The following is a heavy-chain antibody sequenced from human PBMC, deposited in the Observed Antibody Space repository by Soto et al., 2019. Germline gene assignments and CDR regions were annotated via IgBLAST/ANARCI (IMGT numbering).Heavy chain of an antibody. V-gene: IGHV3-23*01. CDR3: AKVGIGRFSKKHHFEN. CDR2: LSGSADSS. CDR1: VFTFMRFG. D-gene: IGHD6-13*01. Sequence: SLILSFASSVFTFMRFGMALFLQAPGKGLEWVSALSGSADSSYYADSVKGRFTISRDNPKNTLYLQMDSLRAEDTGVYFCAKVGIGRFSKKHHFENCGQRTQVNVYS. J-gene: IGHJ4*02.